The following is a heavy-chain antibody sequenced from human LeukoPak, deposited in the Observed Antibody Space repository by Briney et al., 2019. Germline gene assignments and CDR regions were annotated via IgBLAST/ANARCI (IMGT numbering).Heavy chain of an antibody. J-gene: IGHJ4*02. CDR1: GFTFDDYA. D-gene: IGHD2-15*01. CDR2: ISGDGGNT. V-gene: IGHV3-43*02. Sequence: GGSLRLSCAASGFTFDDYAMHWVRQAPGKGLEWVSLISGDGGNTNYADSVKGRFTISRDNSKSSLYLQMNSLRTEDTALYYCAKADCSGGSCYSGDYWGQGTLVTVSS. CDR3: AKADCSGGSCYSGDY.